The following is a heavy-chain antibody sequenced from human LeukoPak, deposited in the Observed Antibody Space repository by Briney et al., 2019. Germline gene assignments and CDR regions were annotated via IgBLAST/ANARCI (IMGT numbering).Heavy chain of an antibody. CDR3: ARSPHILTGENFDY. D-gene: IGHD3-9*01. V-gene: IGHV1-2*02. J-gene: IGHJ4*02. CDR1: GYSFTAYY. CDR2: INPNSGGT. Sequence: ASVKVSCKASGYSFTAYYMHWVRQAPGQGLEWMGWINPNSGGTNYAQKFQGRVTMTRDTSITTAYMEMSRLRSDDTALYYCARSPHILTGENFDYWGQGSLVTVSS.